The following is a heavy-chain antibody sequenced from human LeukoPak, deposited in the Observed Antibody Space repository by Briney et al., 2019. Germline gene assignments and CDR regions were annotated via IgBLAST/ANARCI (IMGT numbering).Heavy chain of an antibody. J-gene: IGHJ3*02. V-gene: IGHV3-74*01. Sequence: GGSLRLSCAASGFTSSACWMHWVRQVPGKGLVWVSRINSDVSTTNYADSVKGRFTISRDNAKNTIYLQMNSLRAEDTAVYYCARYGRYRAFDIWGPGTVVTVSS. CDR3: ARYGRYRAFDI. CDR2: INSDVSTT. CDR1: GFTSSACW. D-gene: IGHD1-26*01.